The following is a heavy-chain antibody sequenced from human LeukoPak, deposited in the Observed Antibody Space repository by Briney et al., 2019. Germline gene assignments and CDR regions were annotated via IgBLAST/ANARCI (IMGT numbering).Heavy chain of an antibody. Sequence: GGSLRLSCAVSGFTFSSYWMSWVRQAPGKGLEWVANIKQDGSERFYVDSVKGRFPISRDNAKNSLYLQMNSLRAEDTAVYYCASDSGELGSTLPFDCWGQGTLVTVSS. D-gene: IGHD1-7*01. CDR3: ASDSGELGSTLPFDC. CDR1: GFTFSSYW. V-gene: IGHV3-7*01. CDR2: IKQDGSER. J-gene: IGHJ4*02.